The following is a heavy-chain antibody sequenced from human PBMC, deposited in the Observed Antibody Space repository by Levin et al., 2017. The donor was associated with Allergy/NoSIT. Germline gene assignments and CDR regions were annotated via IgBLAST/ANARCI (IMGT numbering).Heavy chain of an antibody. J-gene: IGHJ6*02. Sequence: PGGSLRLSCAASGFTFSSYEMNWVRQAPGKGLEWVSYISSSGSTIYYADSVKGRFTISRDNAKNSLYLQMNSLRAEDTAVYYCARAVMGIGGYGMDVWGQGTTVTVSS. CDR1: GFTFSSYE. CDR3: ARAVMGIGGYGMDV. CDR2: ISSSGSTI. V-gene: IGHV3-48*03. D-gene: IGHD2-21*01.